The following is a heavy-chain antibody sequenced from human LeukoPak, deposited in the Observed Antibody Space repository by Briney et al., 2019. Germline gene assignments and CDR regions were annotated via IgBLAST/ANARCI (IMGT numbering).Heavy chain of an antibody. CDR1: GFTFSSYA. D-gene: IGHD2-2*01. Sequence: GGSLRLSCAASGFTFSSYAMSWVRQAPGKGLEWVSAISGSGGSTYYADSVKGRFTISRDNSKNTLYLQMNSLRAEDTAVYYCATYCSSTSCFGYWGQGTLVTVSS. J-gene: IGHJ4*02. CDR3: ATYCSSTSCFGY. CDR2: ISGSGGST. V-gene: IGHV3-23*01.